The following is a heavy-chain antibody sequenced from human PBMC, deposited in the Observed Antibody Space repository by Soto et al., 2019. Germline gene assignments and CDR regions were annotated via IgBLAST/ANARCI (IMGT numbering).Heavy chain of an antibody. D-gene: IGHD4-17*01. J-gene: IGHJ4*02. CDR3: ARAPTTVTTGVDY. V-gene: IGHV3-11*05. Sequence: PGGSLRLSCAASGFTLSDYYMSWIRQAPGKGLEWVSYISSSSSYTNYADSVKGRFTISRDNAKNSLYLQMNSLRAEDTAVYYCARAPTTVTTGVDYWGQGTLVTVSS. CDR2: ISSSSSYT. CDR1: GFTLSDYY.